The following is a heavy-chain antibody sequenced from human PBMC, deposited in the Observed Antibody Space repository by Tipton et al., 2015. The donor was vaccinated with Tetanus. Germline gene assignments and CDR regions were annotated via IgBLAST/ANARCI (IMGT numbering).Heavy chain of an antibody. CDR1: GGSLITGGHY. J-gene: IGHJ4*02. Sequence: TLSLTYSVSGGSLITGGHYWSWLRQLPGKGLEWIGCVYYTGKTYSNPSLQTRLTMSVDTSKDQFSLRLSSVTAADTAVYYCARVRRGATTDLDYWGQGTLVTVSS. V-gene: IGHV4-31*03. CDR2: VYYTGKT. CDR3: ARVRRGATTDLDY. D-gene: IGHD5-12*01.